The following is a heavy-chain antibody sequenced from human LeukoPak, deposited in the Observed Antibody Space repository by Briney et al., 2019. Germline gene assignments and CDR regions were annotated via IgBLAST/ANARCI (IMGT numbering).Heavy chain of an antibody. Sequence: SETLSLTCTASGDSIRSYYWSWIRQPPGKGLEWIGYIYYSGSTNYNPSLKSRVTISLDTSKNQFSLKLNSVTAADTAVYYCATSYAVAGPYYFDYWGQGTLITVSS. V-gene: IGHV4-59*01. CDR2: IYYSGST. CDR1: GDSIRSYY. D-gene: IGHD6-19*01. J-gene: IGHJ4*02. CDR3: ATSYAVAGPYYFDY.